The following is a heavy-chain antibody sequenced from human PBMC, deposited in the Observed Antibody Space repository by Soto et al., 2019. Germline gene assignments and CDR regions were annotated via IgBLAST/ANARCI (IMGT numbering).Heavy chain of an antibody. V-gene: IGHV3-30-3*01. CDR3: ASDATSGWYGYDC. CDR1: GFTFSSYA. Sequence: GGSLRLSCAASGFTFSSYAMHWVRQAPGKGLEWVAVISYDGSNKYYADSVKGRFTISRDNSKNTLYLQMNSLRAEDTAVYYCASDATSGWYGYDCWRQRTLVTVSS. D-gene: IGHD6-19*01. CDR2: ISYDGSNK. J-gene: IGHJ4*02.